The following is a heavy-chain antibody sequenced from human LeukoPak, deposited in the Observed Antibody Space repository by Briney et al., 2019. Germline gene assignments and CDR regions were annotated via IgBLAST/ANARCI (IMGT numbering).Heavy chain of an antibody. CDR1: GFTFSSYA. J-gene: IGHJ4*02. CDR3: AKEKAEIVVVIDY. Sequence: GGSLRLSYAASGFTFSSYAMSWVRQAPGKGLEWVSAISGSGGSTYYADSVKGRFTISRDNSKNTLYLQVNSLRAEDTAVYYCAKEKAEIVVVIDYWGQGTLVTVSS. CDR2: ISGSGGST. D-gene: IGHD3-22*01. V-gene: IGHV3-23*01.